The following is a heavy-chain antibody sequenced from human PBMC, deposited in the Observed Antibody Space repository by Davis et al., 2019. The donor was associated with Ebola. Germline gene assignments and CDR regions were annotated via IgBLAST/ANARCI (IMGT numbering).Heavy chain of an antibody. D-gene: IGHD2-15*01. V-gene: IGHV3-74*01. Sequence: GESLKISCAASGFTFSSYWMHWVRQAPGKGLVWVSRINSDGSSTSYADSVKGRFTISRDNAKNTLYLQMNSLRAEDTAVYYCARGAGDIVVVVAAANYYYGTDVWGQGTTVTVSS. CDR1: GFTFSSYW. J-gene: IGHJ6*02. CDR3: ARGAGDIVVVVAAANYYYGTDV. CDR2: INSDGSST.